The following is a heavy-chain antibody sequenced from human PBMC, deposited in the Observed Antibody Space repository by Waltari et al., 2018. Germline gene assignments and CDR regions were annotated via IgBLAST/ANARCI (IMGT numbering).Heavy chain of an antibody. D-gene: IGHD3-10*01. CDR2: INHSGNT. J-gene: IGHJ4*02. V-gene: IGHV4-34*01. CDR1: GASFNDYF. CDR3: ARAPAMVRRAFGS. Sequence: QVQFQQWGATLLKPSETLSLTCTVYGASFNDYFWVWIRQAPGKGLEWIGEINHSGNTNYKSSLKSRATISVDTSKSQFSLSLRSVTAADTAVYYCARAPAMVRRAFGSWGQGALVTVSS.